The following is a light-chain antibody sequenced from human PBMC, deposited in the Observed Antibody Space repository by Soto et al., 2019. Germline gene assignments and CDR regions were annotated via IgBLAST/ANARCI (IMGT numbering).Light chain of an antibody. Sequence: EIVLTQSPATLSLSPGASATLSCRASQSVSRCLVWFQHKPGQAPRLVIHDASYRAADIPARFSGSGSETDFTLTIRSLQPEDFAVYYCQQCNTWPLTFGGGTKLEIK. CDR2: DAS. V-gene: IGKV3-11*01. CDR1: QSVSRC. J-gene: IGKJ4*01. CDR3: QQCNTWPLT.